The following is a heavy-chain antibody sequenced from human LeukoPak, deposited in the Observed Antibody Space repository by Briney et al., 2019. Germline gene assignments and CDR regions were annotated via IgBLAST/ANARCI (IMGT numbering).Heavy chain of an antibody. Sequence: GASVKVSCKASGYTFTSYGISWVRQAPGQGLEWMGWISAYNGNTNYAQKLQGRVTMTTDTSTSTAYMELRSLRSDDTAVYYCARVAKYYYDSSGYLDHWGQGTLVTVSS. D-gene: IGHD3-22*01. J-gene: IGHJ4*02. CDR1: GYTFTSYG. CDR3: ARVAKYYYDSSGYLDH. CDR2: ISAYNGNT. V-gene: IGHV1-18*01.